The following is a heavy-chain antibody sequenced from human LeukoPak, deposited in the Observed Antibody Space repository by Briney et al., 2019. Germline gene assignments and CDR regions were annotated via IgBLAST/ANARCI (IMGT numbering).Heavy chain of an antibody. CDR2: IHYSGST. V-gene: IGHV4-59*08. J-gene: IGHJ3*02. CDR1: GGSISSYY. Sequence: SETLSLTCIVSGGSISSYYWSWIRQPPGKGLEWIGYIHYSGSTNNNPSLKSRVTISVDTSKNQFSLKLSSVTAADTAVYYCARRPDYDSSGYYYGNDGFDIWGQGTMVTVSS. CDR3: ARRPDYDSSGYYYGNDGFDI. D-gene: IGHD3-22*01.